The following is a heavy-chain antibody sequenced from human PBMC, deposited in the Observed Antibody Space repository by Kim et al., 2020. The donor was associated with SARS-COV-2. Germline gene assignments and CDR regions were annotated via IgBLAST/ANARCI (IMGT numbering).Heavy chain of an antibody. Sequence: GGSLRLSCAASGFTFSSYGMHWVRQAPGKGLEWVAVISYDGSNKYYADSVKGRFTISRDNSKNTLYLQMNSLRAEDTAVYYCAKDLRRSPRITMVRGAYNYYYGMDVWGKGTTVTVSS. CDR3: AKDLRRSPRITMVRGAYNYYYGMDV. D-gene: IGHD3-10*01. CDR1: GFTFSSYG. CDR2: ISYDGSNK. J-gene: IGHJ6*04. V-gene: IGHV3-30*18.